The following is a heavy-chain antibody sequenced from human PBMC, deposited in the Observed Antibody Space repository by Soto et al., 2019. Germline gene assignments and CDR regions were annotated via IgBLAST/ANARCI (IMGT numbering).Heavy chain of an antibody. CDR1: GYSSTTYG. J-gene: IGHJ6*02. CDR2: ISAYNGNT. V-gene: IGHV1-18*01. Sequence: QVQLVQSGGEVKKPGASVKVSCKTSGYSSTTYGISWVRQAPGQGLEWMGWISAYNGNTNYAQKLQDRVTMTTDTSTSTAYMELRSLRSDDTAVYYCAREGPAPYYYYGMDVWGQGSTVTVSS. CDR3: AREGPAPYYYYGMDV.